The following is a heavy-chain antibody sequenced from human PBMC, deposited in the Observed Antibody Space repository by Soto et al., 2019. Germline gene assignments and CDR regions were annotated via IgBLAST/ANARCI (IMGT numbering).Heavy chain of an antibody. V-gene: IGHV1-18*01. CDR1: GYTFTSYG. CDR3: ARDPNIVVVPAATGGDWFDP. Sequence: QVQLVQSGAEVKKPGASVKVSCKASGYTFTSYGISWVRQAPGQGLEWMGWISAYNGNTNYAQKLQGRVTMTTDTSTSTAYMELRSLRSDDTAVYYCARDPNIVVVPAATGGDWFDPWGQGTLVTVSS. J-gene: IGHJ5*02. CDR2: ISAYNGNT. D-gene: IGHD2-2*01.